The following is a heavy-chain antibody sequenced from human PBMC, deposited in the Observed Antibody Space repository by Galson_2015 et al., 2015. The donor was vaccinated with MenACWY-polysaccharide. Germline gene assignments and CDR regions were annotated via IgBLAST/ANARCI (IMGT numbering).Heavy chain of an antibody. Sequence: SVKVSCKASGGTFTTYTISWLRQAPGQGLEWMGGIIPIFGASNYARSFQGRVTNTADESTSTAYMELSSLTSEDTAVYYCARASGSGAFAFGGQGTIVTVSS. D-gene: IGHD6-25*01. CDR1: GGTFTTYT. CDR3: ARASGSGAFAF. V-gene: IGHV1-69*13. CDR2: IIPIFGAS. J-gene: IGHJ3*01.